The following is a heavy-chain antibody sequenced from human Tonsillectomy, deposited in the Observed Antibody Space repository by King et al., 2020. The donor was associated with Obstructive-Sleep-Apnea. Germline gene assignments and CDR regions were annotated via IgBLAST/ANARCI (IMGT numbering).Heavy chain of an antibody. J-gene: IGHJ4*02. CDR2: ISTYNGNT. V-gene: IGHV1-18*04. Sequence: QLVQSGAEVKKPGASVKVSCKASGYTFTTYGISWVRQAPGQGLELMAWISTYNGNTNYAQNLQGRVTMTTDTSTSTAYMELRSLKSDDTAVYYCARSVRPDYFDYWGQGTLVTVSS. CDR1: GYTFTTYG. CDR3: ARSVRPDYFDY. D-gene: IGHD6-19*01.